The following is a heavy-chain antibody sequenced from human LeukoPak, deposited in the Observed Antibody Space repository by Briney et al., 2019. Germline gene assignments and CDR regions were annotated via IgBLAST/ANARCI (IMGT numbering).Heavy chain of an antibody. Sequence: ASVKVSCKVSGYTPIELSMHWVRQAPGKGLEWMGGFDPEDGETIYAQKFQGRVTMTEDTSTDTAYMELSSLRSEDTAVYYCATYYYDSSPFWGQGTLVTVSS. CDR1: GYTPIELS. J-gene: IGHJ4*02. D-gene: IGHD3-22*01. CDR3: ATYYYDSSPF. CDR2: FDPEDGET. V-gene: IGHV1-24*01.